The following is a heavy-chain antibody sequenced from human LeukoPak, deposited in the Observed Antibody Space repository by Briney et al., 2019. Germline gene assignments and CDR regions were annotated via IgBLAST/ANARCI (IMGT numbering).Heavy chain of an antibody. CDR3: ARESLTWLQSRTSWFDP. CDR1: GGSISSSTYF. D-gene: IGHD5-24*01. Sequence: SETLSLSCTVSGGSISSSTYFWGWIRQPPGKGLEWIGTIYYSGSTYYNPSLKSRVTISVDSSKNQFSLRLSSVTAADTAVYYCARESLTWLQSRTSWFDPWGQGTLVTVST. V-gene: IGHV4-39*07. CDR2: IYYSGST. J-gene: IGHJ5*02.